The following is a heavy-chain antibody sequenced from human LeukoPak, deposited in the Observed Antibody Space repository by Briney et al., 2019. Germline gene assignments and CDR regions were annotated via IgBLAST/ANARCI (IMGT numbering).Heavy chain of an antibody. CDR3: ARRYDSSGYYDDY. V-gene: IGHV3-21*01. CDR1: GFTFSSYS. CDR2: ISSSSSYI. J-gene: IGHJ4*02. D-gene: IGHD3-22*01. Sequence: GGSLRLSCAASGFTFSSYSMNWVRQAPGKGLEWVSSISSSSSYIYYADSVKGRFTISRDNAKNSLYLQMNSLRAEDTAVYYCARRYDSSGYYDDYWGQGTLVTVSS.